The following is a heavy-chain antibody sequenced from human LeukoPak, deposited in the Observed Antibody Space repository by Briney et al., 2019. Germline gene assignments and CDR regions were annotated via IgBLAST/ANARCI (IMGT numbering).Heavy chain of an antibody. CDR1: GYTFTSYD. V-gene: IGHV1-8*01. J-gene: IGHJ4*02. CDR2: MNPNSGNT. D-gene: IGHD2-2*01. CDR3: ARGCSSTSCHSRDFDY. Sequence: ASVKVSCKASGYTFTSYDINWVRQATGQGLEWMGWMNPNSGNTGYAQKFQGRVTITRNTSKSTAYMELSSLRSEDTAVYYCARGCSSTSCHSRDFDYWGQGTLVTVSS.